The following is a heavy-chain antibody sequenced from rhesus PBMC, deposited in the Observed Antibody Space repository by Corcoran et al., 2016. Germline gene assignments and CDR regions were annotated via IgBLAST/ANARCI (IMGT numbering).Heavy chain of an antibody. CDR1: GGSISDLYR. CDR2: IYGSSTST. Sequence: QVQLQESGPGVVTPSETLSLPCAVSGGSISDLYRWIGFRQPPGTGLAVIGYIYGSSTSTNYNPSLKSRVTISKDTSKNQFSLKLSSVTAADTAVYYCARYTYYYGSGYYGYFDLWGPGTPITISS. D-gene: IGHD3-28*01. J-gene: IGHJ2*01. CDR3: ARYTYYYGSGYYGYFDL. V-gene: IGHV4S10*01.